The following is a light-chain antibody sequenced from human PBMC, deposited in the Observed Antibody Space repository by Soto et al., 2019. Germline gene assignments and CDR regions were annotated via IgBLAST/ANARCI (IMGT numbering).Light chain of an antibody. J-gene: IGKJ1*01. CDR1: QGISSY. V-gene: IGKV1-8*01. CDR3: QQYYSYPRT. Sequence: AIRMTHFPSSFSASTGDRVTITCRASQGISSYLAWYQQKPGKAPKLLIYAASTLQSGVPSRFRRSGSGTDFTLTISCLQSEDFATYYCQQYYSYPRTFGQGTKVEI. CDR2: AAS.